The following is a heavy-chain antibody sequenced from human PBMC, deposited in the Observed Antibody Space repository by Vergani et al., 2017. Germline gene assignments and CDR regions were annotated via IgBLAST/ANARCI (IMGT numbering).Heavy chain of an antibody. CDR2: INPNSGGT. CDR1: GGTFSSYA. Sequence: QVQLVQSGAEVKKPGSSVKVSCKASGGTFSSYAISWVRQAPGQGLEWMGWINPNSGGTNYAQKFQGRVTMTRDTSISTAYMELRSLRSDDTAVYYCARDPALYCSGGSCYEGAFDIWGQGTMVTVSS. V-gene: IGHV1-2*02. J-gene: IGHJ3*02. D-gene: IGHD2-15*01. CDR3: ARDPALYCSGGSCYEGAFDI.